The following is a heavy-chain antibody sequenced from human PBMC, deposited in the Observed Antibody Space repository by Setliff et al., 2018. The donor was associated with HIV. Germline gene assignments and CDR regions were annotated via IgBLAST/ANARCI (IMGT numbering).Heavy chain of an antibody. D-gene: IGHD6-19*01. CDR2: IKVGSGET. J-gene: IGHJ6*03. CDR3: AREREEQWLAVYYYYMDV. Sequence: ASVKVSCKASGYTFINHAMHWVRQAPGQRLEWMGWIKVGSGETQYSQVRDRVTITSDTSASTAYMELSSLRSEDTAVYYCAREREEQWLAVYYYYMDVWGKGTTVTVSS. CDR1: GYTFINHA. V-gene: IGHV1-3*01.